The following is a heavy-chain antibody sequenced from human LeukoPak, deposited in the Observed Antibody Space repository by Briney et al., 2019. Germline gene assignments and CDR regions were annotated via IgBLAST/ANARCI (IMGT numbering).Heavy chain of an antibody. CDR2: ISTSSSYI. CDR1: GFTFSSYS. D-gene: IGHD5-12*01. V-gene: IGHV3-21*01. CDR3: ARDRNSGYSGYAFDC. Sequence: GGSLRLSCAPSGFTFSSYSMNWVRQAPGEGLEWVSSISTSSSYIYYADSVKGRFTISRDNAKNSLYLQMNSLRAEDTAVYYCARDRNSGYSGYAFDCWGQGTLVTVSS. J-gene: IGHJ4*02.